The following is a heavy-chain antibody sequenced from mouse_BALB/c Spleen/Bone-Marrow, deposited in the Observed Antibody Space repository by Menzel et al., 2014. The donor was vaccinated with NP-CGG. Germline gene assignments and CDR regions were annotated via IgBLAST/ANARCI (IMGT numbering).Heavy chain of an antibody. D-gene: IGHD2-3*01. CDR3: ARRGGWLGYFDV. Sequence: VQLQQSGAELMKPGASVKISCKATGYTVSSYWIEWVKQRPGHGLEWIGEILPGGGSTNYNEKFKGKATFTADTSSNTAYMQLSSLTSEDSAVYYCARRGGWLGYFDVWGAGTTVTVSS. J-gene: IGHJ1*01. V-gene: IGHV1-9*01. CDR1: GYTVSSYW. CDR2: ILPGGGST.